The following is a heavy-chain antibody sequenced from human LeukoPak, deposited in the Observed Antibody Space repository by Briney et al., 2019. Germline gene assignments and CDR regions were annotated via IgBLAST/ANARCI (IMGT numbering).Heavy chain of an antibody. V-gene: IGHV1-69*04. Sequence: GASVKVSCKASGGTFSSYAISWVRQAPGQGLEWMGRIIPILGIANYAQKFQGRVTITADKSTSTAYMELSSLRSEDTAVYYCARGWDYDFWSGYSLDYWGQGTLVTVSS. CDR1: GGTFSSYA. CDR3: ARGWDYDFWSGYSLDY. D-gene: IGHD3-3*01. CDR2: IIPILGIA. J-gene: IGHJ4*02.